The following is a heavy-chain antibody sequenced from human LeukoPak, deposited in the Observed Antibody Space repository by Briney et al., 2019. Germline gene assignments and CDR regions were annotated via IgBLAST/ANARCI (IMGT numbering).Heavy chain of an antibody. CDR3: AKPGVVIRVTLVGFPKEPYYFAS. D-gene: IGHD2-21*01. Sequence: PGGSLRLSCAVSGLTLSNYGMSWVRQAPGKGLEWVAGISDRGGKTNYADSVKGRFTISREKAKNTLYLQMNSLRAEDTAVYFCAKPGVVIRVTLVGFPKEPYYFASWGQGALVTVSS. CDR1: GLTLSNYG. CDR2: ISDRGGKT. V-gene: IGHV3-23*01. J-gene: IGHJ4*02.